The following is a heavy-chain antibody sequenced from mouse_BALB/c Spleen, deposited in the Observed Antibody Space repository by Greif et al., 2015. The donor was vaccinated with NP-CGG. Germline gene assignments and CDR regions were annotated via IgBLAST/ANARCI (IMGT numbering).Heavy chain of an antibody. CDR3: TRDAMDY. CDR1: GYTFTSYY. Sequence: VQLVESGPELVKPGASVRIPCKASGYTFTSYYIHWVKQRPGQGLEWIGWIFPGNVNTKYNEKFKGKATLTADKSSSTAYMQLSSLTSEDSAVYFCTRDAMDYWGQGTSVTVSS. CDR2: IFPGNVNT. V-gene: IGHV1S56*01. J-gene: IGHJ4*01.